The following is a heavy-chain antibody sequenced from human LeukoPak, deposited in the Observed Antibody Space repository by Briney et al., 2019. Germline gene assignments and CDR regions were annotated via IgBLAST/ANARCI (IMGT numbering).Heavy chain of an antibody. J-gene: IGHJ4*02. D-gene: IGHD3-16*02. CDR3: ARTPELAYYFDY. V-gene: IGHV3-21*01. CDR1: GFTFSSYS. Sequence: GGSLRLSCAASGFTFSSYSMNWVRQAPGKGLEWVSSISSSSSYIYYADSVKGRFTISRDNAKNSLYLQMNSLRAEDTAVYYCARTPELAYYFDYWGQGTLVTVSS. CDR2: ISSSSSYI.